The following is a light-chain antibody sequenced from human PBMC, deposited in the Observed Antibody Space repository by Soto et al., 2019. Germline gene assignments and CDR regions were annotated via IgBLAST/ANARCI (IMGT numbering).Light chain of an antibody. J-gene: IGKJ1*01. CDR2: AAS. CDR1: QGISSY. Sequence: AIRMTQSPSSLSASTGDRVTIXXRASQGISSYLAWYQQKPGKAPKXVIHAASTLQSGVPSRFSGSGSGTDFTLTISCLQSDDFATYYCQQYYSYPRTFGQGTKVDIK. V-gene: IGKV1-8*01. CDR3: QQYYSYPRT.